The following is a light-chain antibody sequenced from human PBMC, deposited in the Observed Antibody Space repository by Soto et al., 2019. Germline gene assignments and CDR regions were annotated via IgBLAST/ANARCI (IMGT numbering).Light chain of an antibody. V-gene: IGKV1-39*01. CDR2: AAS. CDR1: QSISTY. Sequence: DIQMTQSPSSLSASVGDRVAITCRASQSISTYLSWYQQKPGKAPKLLIYAASSVLSGVPSRFSGSGSGTDFTLTISSLQSEDFVTYYCQQSYGTPYTFGLGTKLEMK. CDR3: QQSYGTPYT. J-gene: IGKJ2*01.